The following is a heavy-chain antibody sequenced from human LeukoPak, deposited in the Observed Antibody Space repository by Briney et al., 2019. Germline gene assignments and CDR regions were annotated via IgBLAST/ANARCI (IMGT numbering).Heavy chain of an antibody. J-gene: IGHJ4*02. Sequence: AGASLKISCKGSGYSFTNYWIGWVRQMPGKGLEWIGIIYPGDSDTRYSPSFQGQVTISVDKSISTAYLQWSSLKASDSAMYYCARLPYYDTSGYLDYWGQGTLVIVSS. V-gene: IGHV5-51*01. D-gene: IGHD3-22*01. CDR1: GYSFTNYW. CDR3: ARLPYYDTSGYLDY. CDR2: IYPGDSDT.